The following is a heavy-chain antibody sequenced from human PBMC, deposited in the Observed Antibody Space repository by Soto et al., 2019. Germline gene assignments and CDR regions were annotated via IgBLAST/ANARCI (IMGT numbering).Heavy chain of an antibody. CDR2: IGTAGDT. CDR1: GFTFSSYD. D-gene: IGHD4-17*01. CDR3: ARATSPAPVNVYGDYPRSGAFDI. V-gene: IGHV3-13*01. J-gene: IGHJ3*02. Sequence: EVQLVESGGGLVQPGGSLRLSCAASGFTFSSYDMHWVRQATGKGLEWVSAIGTAGDTYYPGSVKGRFTISRENAKNSLYLQMNSLRAGDTAVYYCARATSPAPVNVYGDYPRSGAFDIWGQGTMVTVSS.